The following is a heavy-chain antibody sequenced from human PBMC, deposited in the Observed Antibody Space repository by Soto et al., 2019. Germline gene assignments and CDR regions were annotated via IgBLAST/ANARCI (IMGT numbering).Heavy chain of an antibody. CDR3: ARAGSSGWYAPHFDY. CDR2: INAGNGNT. Sequence: ASVKVSCKASGYTFTSYAMHWVRQAPGQRLEWMGWINAGNGNTKYSQKFQGRVTITRDTSASTAYMELSSLRSEDTAVYYCARAGSSGWYAPHFDYWGQGTLVTVPQ. J-gene: IGHJ4*02. CDR1: GYTFTSYA. V-gene: IGHV1-3*01. D-gene: IGHD6-19*01.